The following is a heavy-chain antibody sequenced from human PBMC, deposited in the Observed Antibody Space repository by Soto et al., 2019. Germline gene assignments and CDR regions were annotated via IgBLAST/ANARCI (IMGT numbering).Heavy chain of an antibody. V-gene: IGHV1-58*01. CDR1: GFTFTSSA. J-gene: IGHJ6*02. Sequence: QMQLVQSGPEVKKPGTSVKVSCKASGFTFTSSAVQWVRQARGQRLEWIGWIVVGSGNTNYAQKFQERVTITRDMSTSTAYMELSSLRSEDTAVYYCAAETGVLYGMDVSGQGTTVTVSS. CDR3: AAETGVLYGMDV. CDR2: IVVGSGNT.